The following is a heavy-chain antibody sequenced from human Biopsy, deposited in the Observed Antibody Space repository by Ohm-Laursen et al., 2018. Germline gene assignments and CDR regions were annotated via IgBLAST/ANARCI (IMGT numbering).Heavy chain of an antibody. J-gene: IGHJ6*02. CDR1: GNTFATYH. D-gene: IGHD5-24*01. CDR3: ARAGVGSDGTDSYYYGMDV. Sequence: ASVKVSCKASGNTFATYHIHWVRQAPGQGLEWMGVISPSGATTSFSQKFQGRITMTRDTSTGTVYMDLNSLGSEDTAVYYCARAGVGSDGTDSYYYGMDVWGPGNPGHRLV. CDR2: ISPSGATT. V-gene: IGHV1-46*01.